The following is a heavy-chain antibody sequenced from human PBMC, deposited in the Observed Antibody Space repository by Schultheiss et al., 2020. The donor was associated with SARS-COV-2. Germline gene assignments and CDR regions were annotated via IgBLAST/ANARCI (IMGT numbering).Heavy chain of an antibody. J-gene: IGHJ6*02. Sequence: GGSLRLSCAASGFTFSNAWMNWVRQAPGKGLEWVAIIKQDGSEKYYVDSVKGRFTISRDNAKNSLYLQMNSLRAEDTAVYYCASNYYDSSGYGYYYYGMDVWGQGTTVTVSS. V-gene: IGHV3-7*03. CDR2: IKQDGSEK. D-gene: IGHD3-22*01. CDR1: GFTFSNAW. CDR3: ASNYYDSSGYGYYYYGMDV.